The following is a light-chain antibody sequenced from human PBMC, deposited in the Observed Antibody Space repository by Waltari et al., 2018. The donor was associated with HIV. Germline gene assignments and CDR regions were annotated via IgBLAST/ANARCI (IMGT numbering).Light chain of an antibody. Sequence: QSALTQPASVSGSPGQSITISCTGTSSDGGSYNFVPWYQQHPGKAPKLMIYEVSKRPSGVSNRFSGSKSGNTASLTISGLQAEDEADYYCCSYAGSSTYVFGTGTKVTVL. CDR2: EVS. CDR3: CSYAGSSTYV. V-gene: IGLV2-23*02. CDR1: SSDGGSYNF. J-gene: IGLJ1*01.